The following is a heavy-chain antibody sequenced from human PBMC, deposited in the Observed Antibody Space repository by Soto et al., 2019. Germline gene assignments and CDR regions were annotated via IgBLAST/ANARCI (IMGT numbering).Heavy chain of an antibody. V-gene: IGHV4-59*01. Sequence: QVQLQESGPGLVKPSETLSLTCTVSGGSISSYYWSWIRQPPGKGLEWIGYIYYSGSTNYNPSLKSRVTISVDTSKNQFSLKLSSVTAADTAVYYCARDQGRYSYGYSFGFDYWGQGTLVTVSS. CDR1: GGSISSYY. J-gene: IGHJ4*02. CDR2: IYYSGST. D-gene: IGHD5-18*01. CDR3: ARDQGRYSYGYSFGFDY.